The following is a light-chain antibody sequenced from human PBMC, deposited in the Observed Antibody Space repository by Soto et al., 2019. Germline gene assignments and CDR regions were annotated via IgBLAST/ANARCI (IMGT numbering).Light chain of an antibody. CDR3: CSYAGTYTEV. CDR2: DVS. V-gene: IGLV2-11*01. J-gene: IGLJ2*01. Sequence: QSVLTQPRSVSGSPGQSVTISCTGTSSDVGGYNYVSWYQQYAGKTPKLLIYDVSKRPSGVPDRFSGSKSGNTASLSISGLQAEAEADYYCCSYAGTYTEVFGGGTKLTVL. CDR1: SSDVGGYNY.